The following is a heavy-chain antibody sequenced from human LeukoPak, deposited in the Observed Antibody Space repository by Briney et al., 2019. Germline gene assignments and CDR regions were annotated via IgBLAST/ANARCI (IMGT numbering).Heavy chain of an antibody. CDR2: ISYDGSNK. J-gene: IGHJ6*02. CDR1: GFAFSTYA. Sequence: PGGSLRLSCVASGFAFSTYAIHWVRQAPGKGLEWVAVISYDGSNKYYADSVKGRFTIYRDNSKNTLFLQMNSLRAEDTAVYYCARDYGDIVATISSYYYGMDVWGQGTTVTVSS. D-gene: IGHD5-12*01. CDR3: ARDYGDIVATISSYYYGMDV. V-gene: IGHV3-30*04.